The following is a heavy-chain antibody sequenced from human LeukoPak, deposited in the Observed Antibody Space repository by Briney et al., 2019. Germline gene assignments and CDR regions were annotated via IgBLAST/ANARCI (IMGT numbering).Heavy chain of an antibody. CDR2: IYHSGRT. J-gene: IGHJ4*02. V-gene: IGHV4-30-2*01. CDR3: ARQGYYDTGGQLFDY. Sequence: SETLSLTCAVSGGSISSGGYTWSWIRQPPGKGLEWIGYIYHSGRTYYNPSLKSRVTISVDTSRNQFSLKVSSVTAADTAVYYCARQGYYDTGGQLFDYRGQGTLVTVSS. CDR1: GGSISSGGYT. D-gene: IGHD3-22*01.